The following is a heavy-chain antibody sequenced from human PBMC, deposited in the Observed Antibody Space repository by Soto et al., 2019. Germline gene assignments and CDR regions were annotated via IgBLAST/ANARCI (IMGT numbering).Heavy chain of an antibody. Sequence: GGSLRLSCTASGFTFGDYAMSWFRQAPGKGLEWVGFIRSKAYGGTTEYAASVKGRFTISRDDSKSIAYLQMNSLKTEDTAVYYCTRCSGRYFDWPKRGFDYWGQGTLVTVSS. CDR1: GFTFGDYA. CDR2: IRSKAYGGTT. V-gene: IGHV3-49*03. CDR3: TRCSGRYFDWPKRGFDY. D-gene: IGHD3-9*01. J-gene: IGHJ4*02.